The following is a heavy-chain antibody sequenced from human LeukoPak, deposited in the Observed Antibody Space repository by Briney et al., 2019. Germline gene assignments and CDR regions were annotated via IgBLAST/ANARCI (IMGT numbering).Heavy chain of an antibody. V-gene: IGHV3-53*01. CDR3: ARAGPRDGYNLAFDY. D-gene: IGHD5-24*01. J-gene: IGHJ4*02. CDR2: IYSGGST. Sequence: GRSLRLSCAASGFTFSSYGMHWVRQAPGKGLEWVSVIYSGGSTYYADSVKGRFTISRDNSKNTLYLQMNSLRAEDTAVYYCARAGPRDGYNLAFDYWGQGTLVTVSS. CDR1: GFTFSSYG.